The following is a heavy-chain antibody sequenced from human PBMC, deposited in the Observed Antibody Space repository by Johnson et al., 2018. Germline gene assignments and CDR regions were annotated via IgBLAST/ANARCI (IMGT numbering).Heavy chain of an antibody. V-gene: IGHV3-53*01. CDR1: GFSVSGDY. Sequence: VQLVQSGGGLVQIGGSLRLSCTASGFSVSGDYMTWVRHVSGKGLEWVSLISDGGDTFYAASVQGRLIIPRDESKNPLYLQMNSLGADDTAVYYCTIDQRTGIRRGNYFDMVVGGKGTTVPVAS. D-gene: IGHD2-21*01. J-gene: IGHJ6*03. CDR3: TIDQRTGIRRGNYFDMVV. CDR2: ISDGGDT.